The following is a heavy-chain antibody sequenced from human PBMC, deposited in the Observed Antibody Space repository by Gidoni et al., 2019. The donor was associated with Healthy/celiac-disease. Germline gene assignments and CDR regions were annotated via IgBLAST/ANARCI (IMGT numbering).Heavy chain of an antibody. CDR3: AKDAIFGVVINYFDY. J-gene: IGHJ4*02. CDR2: ISYDGSNK. Sequence: QVQLVESGGGVVQPGRSLRLSCAASGFPFSSYGMHWVRQAPGKGLELVAVISYDGSNKYYADSVKGRFTISRDNSKNTLYLQMNSLRAEDTAVYYCAKDAIFGVVINYFDYWGQGTLVTVSS. D-gene: IGHD3-3*01. CDR1: GFPFSSYG. V-gene: IGHV3-30*18.